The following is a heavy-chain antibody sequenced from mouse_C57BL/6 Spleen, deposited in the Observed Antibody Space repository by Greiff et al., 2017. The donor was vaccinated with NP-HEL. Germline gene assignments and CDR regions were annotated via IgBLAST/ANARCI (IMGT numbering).Heavy chain of an antibody. CDR2: ISDGGSYT. Sequence: EVNVVESGGGLVKPGGSLKLSCAASGFTFSSYAMSWVRQTPEKRLEWVATISDGGSYTYYPDNVKGRFTISRDNAKNNLYLQMSHLKSEDTAMYYCAREEGWFAYWGQGTLVTVSA. J-gene: IGHJ3*01. V-gene: IGHV5-4*01. CDR3: AREEGWFAY. CDR1: GFTFSSYA.